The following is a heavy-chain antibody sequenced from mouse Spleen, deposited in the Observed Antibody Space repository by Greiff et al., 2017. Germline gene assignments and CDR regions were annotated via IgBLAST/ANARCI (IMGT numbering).Heavy chain of an antibody. CDR1: GFTFSSYA. V-gene: IGHV5-9*04. Sequence: EVKLMESGGGLVKLGGSLKLSCAASGFTFSSYAMSWVRQTPEKRLEWVATISSGGGNTYYPDSVKGRFTISRDNAKNTLYLQMSSLKSEDTAMYYCARHRTGVFAYWGQGTLVTVSA. CDR3: ARHRTGVFAY. J-gene: IGHJ3*01. CDR2: ISSGGGNT. D-gene: IGHD4-1*01.